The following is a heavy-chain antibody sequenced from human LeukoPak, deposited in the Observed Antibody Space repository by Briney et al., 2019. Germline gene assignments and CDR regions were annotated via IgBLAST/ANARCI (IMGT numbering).Heavy chain of an antibody. J-gene: IGHJ4*02. V-gene: IGHV4-31*03. Sequence: SETLSLTCTVSGGSISSGGYYWSWIRQHPGKGLEWIGYIYYSGSTYYNPSLKSRVTISVDTSKNQFSLKLSSVTAADTAVYYCARGPHYYDSSGYYFDYWGQETLVTVSS. CDR3: ARGPHYYDSSGYYFDY. D-gene: IGHD3-22*01. CDR1: GGSISSGGYY. CDR2: IYYSGST.